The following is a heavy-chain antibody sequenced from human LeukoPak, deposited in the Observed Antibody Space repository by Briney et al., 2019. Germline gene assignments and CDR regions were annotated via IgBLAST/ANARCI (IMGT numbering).Heavy chain of an antibody. D-gene: IGHD5-18*01. CDR3: AREDTAMVFDY. Sequence: GGSLRLSCAASGFPFSSYWMAWVRQAPGKGLEWVASIKQDGGETFYVDSVKGRFTISRDNAKNSLYLQMNSLRAEDTAAYYCAREDTAMVFDYWGQGTLVTVSS. CDR1: GFPFSSYW. V-gene: IGHV3-7*01. J-gene: IGHJ4*02. CDR2: IKQDGGET.